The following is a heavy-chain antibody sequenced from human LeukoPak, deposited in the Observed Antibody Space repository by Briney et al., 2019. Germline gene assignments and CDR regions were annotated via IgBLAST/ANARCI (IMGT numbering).Heavy chain of an antibody. D-gene: IGHD3-3*01. J-gene: IGHJ4*02. CDR2: INPNSGGT. CDR1: GYTFTGYY. Sequence: ASVKVSCKASGYTFTGYYMHWVRQAPGQGLEWMGWINPNSGGTNYAQKFQGRVTMTRDTSISTAYMELSRLRSDDTAVYYCARARITIFGVVTYYFDYWGQGTLVTVSS. CDR3: ARARITIFGVVTYYFDY. V-gene: IGHV1-2*02.